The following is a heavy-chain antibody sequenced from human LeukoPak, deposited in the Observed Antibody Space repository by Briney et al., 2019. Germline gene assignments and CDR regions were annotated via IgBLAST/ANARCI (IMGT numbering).Heavy chain of an antibody. Sequence: GESLKISCKGSGYSFTQYWLGWVRQMPGKGLEWMGIIYPGDSDTRYSPSFQGQITISADKSISTAYPQWTSLQASDPAMYYCARRGSSGWYPDYWGQGTLVTVSS. CDR2: IYPGDSDT. CDR3: ARRGSSGWYPDY. CDR1: GYSFTQYW. J-gene: IGHJ4*02. D-gene: IGHD6-19*01. V-gene: IGHV5-51*01.